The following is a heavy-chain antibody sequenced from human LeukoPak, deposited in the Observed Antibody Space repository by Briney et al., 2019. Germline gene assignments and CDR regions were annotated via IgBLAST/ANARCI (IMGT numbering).Heavy chain of an antibody. Sequence: QAGGSLRLSCAASGFTFDDYAMHWVRQAPGEGLEWVSGISWNSGSIGYADSVKGRFTISRDNAKNSLYLQMNSLRAEDTALYYCAKDISYRGYSYGYDYWGQGTLVTVSS. CDR1: GFTFDDYA. CDR2: ISWNSGSI. CDR3: AKDISYRGYSYGYDY. V-gene: IGHV3-9*01. D-gene: IGHD5-18*01. J-gene: IGHJ4*02.